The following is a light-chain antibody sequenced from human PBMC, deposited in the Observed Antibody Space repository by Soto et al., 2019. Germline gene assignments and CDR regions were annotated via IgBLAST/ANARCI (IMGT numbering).Light chain of an antibody. CDR3: QQYNSYLVT. CDR2: DAS. V-gene: IGKV1-5*01. Sequence: DIQMTQSPSTLSASVGDRVTITCRASQSISSWLAWYQQKPGKAPKLLIYDASSLGSGVPSRFSGSGSGTEFTLTISSLQPDDFATYYCQQYNSYLVTFGQGTKLEIK. CDR1: QSISSW. J-gene: IGKJ2*01.